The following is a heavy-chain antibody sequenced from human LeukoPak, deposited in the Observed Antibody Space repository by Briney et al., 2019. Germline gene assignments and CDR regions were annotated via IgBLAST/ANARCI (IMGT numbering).Heavy chain of an antibody. Sequence: GGSLRLSCVASGFSFRTYEMNWVRQAPGKGLEWISYISVGGSDEDYAESVKGRFSISRDNAKNSLFLQMNSLRVEDTAVYDCARDVGFNNGWPAWGQGTLVTVSS. CDR1: GFSFRTYE. J-gene: IGHJ5*02. CDR2: ISVGGSDE. V-gene: IGHV3-48*03. CDR3: ARDVGFNNGWPA. D-gene: IGHD6-19*01.